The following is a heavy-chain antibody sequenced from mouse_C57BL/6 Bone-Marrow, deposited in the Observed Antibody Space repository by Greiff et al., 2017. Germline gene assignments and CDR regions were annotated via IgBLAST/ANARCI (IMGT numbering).Heavy chain of an antibody. CDR2: IDPSDSYT. CDR3: ARLYYGSSYWYFDV. D-gene: IGHD1-1*01. V-gene: IGHV1-59*01. Sequence: VQLQQPGAELVRPGTSVKLSCKASGYTFTSYWMHWVKQRPGQGLEWIGVIDPSDSYTNYNQKFKGKATLTVDTSSSTAYMQLSSLTSEDSAVYYCARLYYGSSYWYFDVWGTGTTVTVSS. CDR1: GYTFTSYW. J-gene: IGHJ1*03.